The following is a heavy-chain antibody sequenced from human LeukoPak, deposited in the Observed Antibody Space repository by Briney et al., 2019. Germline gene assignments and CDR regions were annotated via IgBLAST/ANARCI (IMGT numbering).Heavy chain of an antibody. CDR2: IIPIFGTA. D-gene: IGHD1-26*01. CDR3: ARGYVGATRISSFDY. V-gene: IGHV1-69*13. J-gene: IGHJ4*02. Sequence: SVKVSCKASGGTFSSYAISWVRQAPGQGLEWMGGIIPIFGTANYAQKFQGRVTITADESTSTAYMELSSLRSEDTAVYYCARGYVGATRISSFDYWGQGTLITVSS. CDR1: GGTFSSYA.